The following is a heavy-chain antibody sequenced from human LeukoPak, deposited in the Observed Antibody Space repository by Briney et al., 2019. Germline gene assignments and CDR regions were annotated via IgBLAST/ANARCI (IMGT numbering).Heavy chain of an antibody. CDR1: GFTFSTYA. CDR3: AKAASDFWSALGY. Sequence: GGSLRPSCAASGFTFSTYAMTWVRQAPGKGLEWVSGISGSGGSTYYAGSVKGRFTISRDNSRNTLYLQMNSLRAEDTAVYYCAKAASDFWSALGYWGQGTLVTVSS. V-gene: IGHV3-23*01. CDR2: ISGSGGST. D-gene: IGHD3-3*01. J-gene: IGHJ4*02.